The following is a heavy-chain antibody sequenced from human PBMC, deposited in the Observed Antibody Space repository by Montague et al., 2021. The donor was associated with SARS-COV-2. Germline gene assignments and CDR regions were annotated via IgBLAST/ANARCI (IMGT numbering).Heavy chain of an antibody. D-gene: IGHD2-2*01. Sequence: SETLSLTCAISGGSFSTYYGSGLRQTPGKRLEWMGEVNQSGTTIYNPSVKSGVTTSEDTSKNQFYLRLNSVTAADTAVYYCARGRRPVVVPGAGPAGRAFDIWGQGKMVTVYS. CDR3: ARGRRPVVVPGAGPAGRAFDI. CDR1: GGSFSTYY. CDR2: VNQSGTT. J-gene: IGHJ3*02. V-gene: IGHV4-34*01.